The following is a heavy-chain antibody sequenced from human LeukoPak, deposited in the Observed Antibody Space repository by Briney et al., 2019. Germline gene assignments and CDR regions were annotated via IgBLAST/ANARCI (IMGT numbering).Heavy chain of an antibody. CDR2: INSDGSTT. J-gene: IGHJ4*02. CDR1: GFTFSSYW. D-gene: IGHD1-1*01. Sequence: GGSLRLSCAASGFTFSSYWMHWVRQAPGKGLVWVSRINSDGSTTNYADFVKGRFTISRDNTKNTLYLQMNSLRAEDTAMYYCATSRTFDYWGQGTLVTVSS. CDR3: ATSRTFDY. V-gene: IGHV3-74*01.